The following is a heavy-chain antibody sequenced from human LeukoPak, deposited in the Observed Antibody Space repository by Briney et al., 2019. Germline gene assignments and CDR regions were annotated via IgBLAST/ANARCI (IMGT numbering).Heavy chain of an antibody. CDR3: ARLDVGSGYLIDY. J-gene: IGHJ4*02. CDR1: GGSISSGSYY. D-gene: IGHD5-12*01. CDR2: IYTSGST. V-gene: IGHV4-61*02. Sequence: SEALSLTCTVSGGSISSGSYYWSWIRQPAGKGLEWIGRIYTSGSTNYNPSLKSRVTISVDTSKNQFSLKLSSVTAADTAVYYCARLDVGSGYLIDYWGQRTLVTVSS.